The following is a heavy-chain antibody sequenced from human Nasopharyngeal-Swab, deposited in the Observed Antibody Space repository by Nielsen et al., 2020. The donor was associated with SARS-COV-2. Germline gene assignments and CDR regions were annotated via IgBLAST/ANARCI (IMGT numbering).Heavy chain of an antibody. J-gene: IGHJ4*02. CDR3: TRGRVASGEFSDY. Sequence: GKSLKISCTASGFTFGDYAMSWGRQAPGKGLEWVGFIRSKAYGGTTEYAASVKGRFTISRDDSKSIAYLQMNSLKTEDTAVYYCTRGRVASGEFSDYWGQGTLVTVSS. CDR2: IRSKAYGGTT. CDR1: GFTFGDYA. D-gene: IGHD3-10*01. V-gene: IGHV3-49*04.